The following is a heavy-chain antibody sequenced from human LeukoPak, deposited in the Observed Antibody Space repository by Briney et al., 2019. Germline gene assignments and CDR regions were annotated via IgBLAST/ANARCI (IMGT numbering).Heavy chain of an antibody. CDR2: IKQDGSEK. Sequence: GGPLRLSCAASGFTFSNYWMTWVRQAPGKGLEWVATIKQDGSEKFYVDSEKGRFTISRDNTKKPLYLQMNSLRAEDTAVYYCARGLWYGVVWGQGTLVTVSS. V-gene: IGHV3-7*01. CDR3: ARGLWYGVV. J-gene: IGHJ4*02. D-gene: IGHD3-10*01. CDR1: GFTFSNYW.